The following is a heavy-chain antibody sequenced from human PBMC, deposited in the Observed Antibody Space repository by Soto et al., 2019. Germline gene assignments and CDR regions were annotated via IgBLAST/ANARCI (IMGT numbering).Heavy chain of an antibody. V-gene: IGHV4-39*01. CDR3: ARRPYYYGFDV. Sequence: QLQVQESGPGLVKPSETLSLTCTVSGGSIRSASYYWGWIRQPPGKGLEWIVSVDYDGSTYYSPSLKSRLTISVDTSKNQFSLNLRSVTAADTAVYYCARRPYYYGFDVWGQGTTVTVSS. CDR1: GGSIRSASYY. J-gene: IGHJ6*02. CDR2: VDYDGST.